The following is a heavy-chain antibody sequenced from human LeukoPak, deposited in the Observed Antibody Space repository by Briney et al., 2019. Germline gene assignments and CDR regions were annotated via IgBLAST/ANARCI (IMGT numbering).Heavy chain of an antibody. Sequence: KPSETVSLTCTVSDYSISSGYYWGWIRQPPGKGLEWIGSIYHSGSTYYNPSLKSRVTISVDTSKNQFSLRLSSVTAADTAVYYCASSLVRYGLGFSYWGQGTLVTVSS. CDR2: IYHSGST. D-gene: IGHD3-10*01. J-gene: IGHJ4*02. CDR1: DYSISSGYY. V-gene: IGHV4-38-2*02. CDR3: ASSLVRYGLGFSY.